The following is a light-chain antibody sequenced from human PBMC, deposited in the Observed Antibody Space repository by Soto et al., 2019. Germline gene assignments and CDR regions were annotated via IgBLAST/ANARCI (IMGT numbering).Light chain of an antibody. CDR2: GAS. Sequence: EIVLTQSPGTLSLSPGERATLSCRASQSVISSLLAWYQQKPGQAPRLLIYGASSRATGIPDRFSGSGSGTDFTLTISRLEPEDFAVYYCQQYGSSFTFGQGTRLEIK. CDR3: QQYGSSFT. CDR1: QSVISSL. V-gene: IGKV3-20*01. J-gene: IGKJ5*01.